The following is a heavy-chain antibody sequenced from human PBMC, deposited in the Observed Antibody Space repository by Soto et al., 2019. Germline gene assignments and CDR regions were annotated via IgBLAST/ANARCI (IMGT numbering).Heavy chain of an antibody. CDR1: GGSISSYY. CDR3: ARLPTDYYGSGSYLEDFDY. D-gene: IGHD3-10*01. V-gene: IGHV4-59*08. CDR2: IYYSGST. Sequence: SETLSLTCTVSGGSISSYYWSWIRQPPGKGLEWIGYIYYSGSTNYNPSLKSRVTISVDTSKNQFSLKLSSVTAADTAVYYCARLPTDYYGSGSYLEDFDYWGQGTLVTVS. J-gene: IGHJ4*02.